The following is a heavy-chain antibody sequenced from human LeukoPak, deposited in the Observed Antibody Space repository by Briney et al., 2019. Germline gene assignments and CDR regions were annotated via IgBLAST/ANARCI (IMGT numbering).Heavy chain of an antibody. CDR3: ARDRTYSSSSEFDP. Sequence: EASVKVSCKASGGTFSSYAISWVRQAPGQGLEWMGGIIPIFGTANYAQKFQGRVTMTTDTSTSTAYMELRSLRSDDTAVYYCARDRTYSSSSEFDPWGQGTLVTVSS. D-gene: IGHD6-13*01. CDR1: GGTFSSYA. V-gene: IGHV1-69*05. CDR2: IIPIFGTA. J-gene: IGHJ5*02.